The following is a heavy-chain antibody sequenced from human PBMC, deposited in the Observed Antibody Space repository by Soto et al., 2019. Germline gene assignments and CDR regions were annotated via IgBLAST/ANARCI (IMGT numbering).Heavy chain of an antibody. Sequence: QVHLQQWGAGLLKPSETLSLTCAVYGESFIGYYWTWIRQSPGKGLEWIGEINHGGSTNYNPSLKSRVTISMATSKNQFSLKLTSVTAADTSVYYCARTDIVTTNWFDPWGQGTLVTVSS. J-gene: IGHJ5*02. CDR3: ARTDIVTTNWFDP. V-gene: IGHV4-34*01. D-gene: IGHD5-12*01. CDR1: GESFIGYY. CDR2: INHGGST.